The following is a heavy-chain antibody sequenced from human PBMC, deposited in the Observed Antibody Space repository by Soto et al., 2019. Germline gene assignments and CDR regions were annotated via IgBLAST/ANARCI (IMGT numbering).Heavy chain of an antibody. V-gene: IGHV1-46*01. Sequence: ASVKVSCKASGYTFTSYYMHWVRQAPGQGLEWMGIINPSGGSTSYAQKFQGRVTMTRDTSTSTVYMELSSLRSEDTAVYYCARGQYCSGGSCYVPFDYWGQGTLVTVSS. CDR3: ARGQYCSGGSCYVPFDY. CDR2: INPSGGST. D-gene: IGHD2-15*01. CDR1: GYTFTSYY. J-gene: IGHJ4*02.